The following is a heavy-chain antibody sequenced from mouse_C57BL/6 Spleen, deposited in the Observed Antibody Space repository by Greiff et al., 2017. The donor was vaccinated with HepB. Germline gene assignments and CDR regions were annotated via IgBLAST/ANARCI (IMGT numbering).Heavy chain of an antibody. V-gene: IGHV1-42*01. CDR3: ARRLHYFDY. J-gene: IGHJ2*01. Sequence: EVKLMESGPELVKPGASVKISCKASGYSFTGYYMNWVKQSPEKSLEWIGEINPSTGGTTYNQKFKAKATLTVDKSSSTAYMQLKSLTSEDSAVYYCARRLHYFDYWGQGTTLTVSS. CDR2: INPSTGGT. CDR1: GYSFTGYY.